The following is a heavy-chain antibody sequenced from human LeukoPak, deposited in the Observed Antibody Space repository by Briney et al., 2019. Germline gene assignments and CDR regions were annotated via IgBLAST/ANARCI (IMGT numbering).Heavy chain of an antibody. V-gene: IGHV3-30*02. CDR3: AKDMAAAANWDYYYYYYMDV. J-gene: IGHJ6*03. D-gene: IGHD6-13*01. Sequence: PGGSLGLSCAASGFTFSSYGMHWVRQAPGKGLEWVAFIRYDGSNKYYADSVKGRFTISRDNSKNTLYLQMNSLRAEDTAVYYCAKDMAAAANWDYYYYYYMDVWGKGTTVTVSS. CDR1: GFTFSSYG. CDR2: IRYDGSNK.